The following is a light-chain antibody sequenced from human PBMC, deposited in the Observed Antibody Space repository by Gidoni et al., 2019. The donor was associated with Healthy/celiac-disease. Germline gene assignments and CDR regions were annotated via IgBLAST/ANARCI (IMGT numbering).Light chain of an antibody. Sequence: EMVLTQSPGTLSLSPGERATLSCRARQSVSSSYLAWYQQKPGQAPRRLIYGASSRATGIPDRFSVSGSGTDFTLTISRLEPEDFAVYYCQQYGSSPPLTCGGGTKVEIK. J-gene: IGKJ4*01. V-gene: IGKV3-20*01. CDR3: QQYGSSPPLT. CDR1: QSVSSSY. CDR2: GAS.